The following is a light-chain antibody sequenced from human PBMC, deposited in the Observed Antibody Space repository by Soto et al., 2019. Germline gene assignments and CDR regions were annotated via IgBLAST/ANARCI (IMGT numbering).Light chain of an antibody. CDR1: ITDVGSSNY. V-gene: IGLV2-14*01. CDR3: SSYTTTSPWV. Sequence: QSVLTQPASVSGSPGQSITISCTGTITDVGSSNYVSWYKQHPGKAPKLMIYDVSNRPSGVSNRFSGSKSGNTASLTISGLQAEDEADYYCSSYTTTSPWVFGGGTKVTVL. CDR2: DVS. J-gene: IGLJ2*01.